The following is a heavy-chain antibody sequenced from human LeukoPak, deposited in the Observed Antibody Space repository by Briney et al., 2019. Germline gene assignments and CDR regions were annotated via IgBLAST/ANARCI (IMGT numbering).Heavy chain of an antibody. CDR1: GYTFTGYY. CDR2: INPNSGGT. CDR3: ARDEYYDFWSGYPRLTNLYYYYCYMDV. V-gene: IGHV1-2*02. D-gene: IGHD3-3*01. Sequence: ASVKVSCKASGYTFTGYYMHWVRQAPGQGLEWMGWINPNSGGTNYAQKFQGRVTMTRDTSISTAYMELNRLRSDGTAVYYCARDEYYDFWSGYPRLTNLYYYYCYMDVWGKGTTVTVSS. J-gene: IGHJ6*03.